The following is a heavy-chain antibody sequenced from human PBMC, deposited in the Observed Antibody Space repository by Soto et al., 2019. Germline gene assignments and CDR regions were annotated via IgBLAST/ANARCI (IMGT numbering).Heavy chain of an antibody. CDR2: ISYDGSNK. Sequence: GGSLRLSCAASGFTFSSYGMHWVRQAPGKGLEWVAVISYDGSNKYYADSVKGRFTISRDNSKNTLYLQMNSLRAEDTAVYYCAKVLSYSGYDIALYGMDVWGQGTTVTVSS. CDR3: AKVLSYSGYDIALYGMDV. J-gene: IGHJ6*02. CDR1: GFTFSSYG. V-gene: IGHV3-30*18. D-gene: IGHD5-12*01.